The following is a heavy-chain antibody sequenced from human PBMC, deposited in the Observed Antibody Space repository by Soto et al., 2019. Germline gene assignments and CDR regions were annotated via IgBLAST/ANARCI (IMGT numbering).Heavy chain of an antibody. V-gene: IGHV4-30-2*02. D-gene: IGHD3-22*01. CDR1: GGSISSGGYS. Sequence: SETLCLTCAVSGGSISSGGYSWSWIRQPPGKGLEWIGYIYHSGSTHYNPSLKSRVTISLDTSKNQFSLKLTSVTAADTAIYYCATNGYNYPNWFDPWGQGTLVTVSS. CDR3: ATNGYNYPNWFDP. J-gene: IGHJ5*02. CDR2: IYHSGST.